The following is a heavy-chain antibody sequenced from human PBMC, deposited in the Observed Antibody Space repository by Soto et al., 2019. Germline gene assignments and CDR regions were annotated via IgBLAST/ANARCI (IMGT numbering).Heavy chain of an antibody. CDR2: IIPIFGTA. CDR3: ARETRDSSSWYWFDP. V-gene: IGHV1-69*13. D-gene: IGHD6-13*01. CDR1: GGTFSSYA. Sequence: SVKVSCKASGGTFSSYAISWVRQAPGQGLEWMGGIIPIFGTANYAQKFQGRVTITADESTSTAYMELSSLRSEDTAVYYCARETRDSSSWYWFDPWGQGTLVTVSS. J-gene: IGHJ5*02.